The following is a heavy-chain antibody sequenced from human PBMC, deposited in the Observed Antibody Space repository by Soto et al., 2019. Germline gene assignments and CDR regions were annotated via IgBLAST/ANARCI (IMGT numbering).Heavy chain of an antibody. D-gene: IGHD3-22*01. J-gene: IGHJ4*02. CDR3: ARGMYYYATGGWAY. V-gene: IGHV3-48*02. Sequence: EVQLVESGGGLVQPGGSLRLSCAVSGFTFSSYSMNWVRQAPGKGLEWVSYISSSSSTIYYADSVKGRFTISRDNAKNSMYRQMNSLRDEDTAVYYCARGMYYYATGGWAYWGQGTLVTVSS. CDR2: ISSSSSTI. CDR1: GFTFSSYS.